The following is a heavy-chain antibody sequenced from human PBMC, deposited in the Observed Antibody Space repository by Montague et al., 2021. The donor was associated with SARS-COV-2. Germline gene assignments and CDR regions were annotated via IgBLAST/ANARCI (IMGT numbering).Heavy chain of an antibody. J-gene: IGHJ4*02. CDR2: VDYSGYT. Sequence: SETLSLTCTVSGDSVSSSDHYWGWIRQPPGKGLEWLGIVDYSGYTYYNPSFKGRVTISIDASKNQFSLKLNSLTTTDTAIYHCARRRLREDYFDFWGQGTLVTVSS. CDR1: GDSVSSSDHY. CDR3: ARRRLREDYFDF. D-gene: IGHD4-17*01. V-gene: IGHV4-39*01.